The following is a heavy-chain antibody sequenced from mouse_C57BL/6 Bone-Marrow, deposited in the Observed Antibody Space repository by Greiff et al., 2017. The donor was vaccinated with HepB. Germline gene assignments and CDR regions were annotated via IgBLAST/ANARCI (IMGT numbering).Heavy chain of an antibody. CDR3: TRREAAQATIPYYYAMDY. Sequence: QVQLKESGAELVRPGASVTLSCKASGYTFTDYEMHWVKQTPVHGLEWIGAIDPETGGTAYNQKFKGKAILTADKSSSTAYMELRSLTSEDSAVYYCTRREAAQATIPYYYAMDYWGQGTSVTVSS. J-gene: IGHJ4*01. CDR2: IDPETGGT. D-gene: IGHD3-2*02. V-gene: IGHV1-15*01. CDR1: GYTFTDYE.